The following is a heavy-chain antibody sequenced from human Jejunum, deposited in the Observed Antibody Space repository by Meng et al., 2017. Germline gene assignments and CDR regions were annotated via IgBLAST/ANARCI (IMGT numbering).Heavy chain of an antibody. CDR3: TRLTGNSWLDY. D-gene: IGHD6-13*01. CDR2: AYYRSKWFF. J-gene: IGHJ4*02. V-gene: IGHV6-1*01. CDR1: GDSVSSNTVT. Sequence: QTRSLTGAISGDSVSSNTVTWNWSRQSPSRGLEWLGRAYYRSKWFFEDAVSVQSRITISPDTSKNQLALHLNSVTPEDTATYYCTRLTGNSWLDYWGQGTLVTVSS.